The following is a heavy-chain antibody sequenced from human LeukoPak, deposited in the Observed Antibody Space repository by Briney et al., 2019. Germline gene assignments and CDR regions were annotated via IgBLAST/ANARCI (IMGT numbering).Heavy chain of an antibody. Sequence: SGLTLVSSTATLRLACTLTCLSLSSCAVFVAWIRHPAGGAVYWLALVHWNEDKQYSPSLMTRLTVSKDPSRNQAVLTMTNMGPEDTATYNCAHRDYHGSSWFDYWGQGSLVTVP. D-gene: IGHD6-13*01. J-gene: IGHJ4*02. CDR1: CLSLSSCAVF. CDR2: VHWNEDK. V-gene: IGHV2-5*01. CDR3: AHRDYHGSSWFDY.